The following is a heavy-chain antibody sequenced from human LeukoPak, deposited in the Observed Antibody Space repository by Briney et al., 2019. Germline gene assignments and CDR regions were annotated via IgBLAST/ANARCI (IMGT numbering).Heavy chain of an antibody. V-gene: IGHV4-38-2*01. CDR2: IYHSGST. D-gene: IGHD4-17*01. CDR3: ARGGRHSPVTSNWFDP. CDR1: GCSISSGYY. Sequence: PSETLSLTCAVSGCSISSGYYWGWIRQPPGKGLEWIGTIYHSGSTYYNPSLKSRVTISVDTSKNHFSLNLNAVTAADTAVYYCARGGRHSPVTSNWFDPWGQGTLVTVSS. J-gene: IGHJ5*02.